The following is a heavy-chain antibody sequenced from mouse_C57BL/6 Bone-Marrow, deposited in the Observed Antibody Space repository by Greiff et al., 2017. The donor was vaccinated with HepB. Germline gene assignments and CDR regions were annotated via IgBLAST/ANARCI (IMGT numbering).Heavy chain of an antibody. D-gene: IGHD1-1*01. V-gene: IGHV1-80*01. CDR1: GYAFSSYW. CDR3: ARGLGDYYGSSYYFDY. CDR2: IYPGDGDT. J-gene: IGHJ2*01. Sequence: VQLQQSGAELVKPGASVKISCKASGYAFSSYWMNWVKQRPGKGLEWIGQIYPGDGDTNYNGKFKGKATLTADKSSSTAYMQLSSLTSEDSAVYFCARGLGDYYGSSYYFDYWGQGTTLTVSS.